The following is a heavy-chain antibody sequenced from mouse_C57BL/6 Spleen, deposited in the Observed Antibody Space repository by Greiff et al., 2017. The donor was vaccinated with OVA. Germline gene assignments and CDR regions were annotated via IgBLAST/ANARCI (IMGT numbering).Heavy chain of an antibody. D-gene: IGHD1-1*01. V-gene: IGHV3-6*01. CDR2: ISYDGSN. CDR1: GYSITSGYY. CDR3: ARGTTVVGRYFDV. Sequence: EVKLLESGPGLVKPSPSLSLTCSVTGYSITSGYYWNWIRQFPGNKLEWMGYISYDGSNNYNPSLKNRISITRDTSKNQLFLKLNSVTTEDTATYYCARGTTVVGRYFDVWGTGTTVTVSS. J-gene: IGHJ1*03.